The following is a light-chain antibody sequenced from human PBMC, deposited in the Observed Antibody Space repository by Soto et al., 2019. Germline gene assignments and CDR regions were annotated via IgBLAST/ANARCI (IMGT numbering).Light chain of an antibody. CDR2: GAS. J-gene: IGKJ1*01. CDR3: QQYGRSPGT. Sequence: EIVLTQSPGTLSLSPGERATLSCRASQSVSSSYLAWYQQKPGQAPRLLIYGASTRATGIPDRFSDSGSGTDFTLTISRLEPEDFAVYYCQQYGRSPGTFGQGTKVEIK. CDR1: QSVSSSY. V-gene: IGKV3-20*01.